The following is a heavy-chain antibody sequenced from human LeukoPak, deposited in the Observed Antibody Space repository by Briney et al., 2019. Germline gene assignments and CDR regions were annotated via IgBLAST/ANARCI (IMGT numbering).Heavy chain of an antibody. CDR3: AKAPLTSCSGVYCYPFDY. CDR2: TSSSDAGT. CDR1: GFTFSTYG. J-gene: IGHJ4*02. Sequence: PGGSLRLSCAASGFTFSTYGMNWVRQAPGKGLEWVSATSSSDAGTYDADSVRGRFTISRDNSKNTLYLQMNSLRAEDAAVYYCAKAPLTSCSGVYCYPFDYWGQGTLVTVSS. V-gene: IGHV3-23*01. D-gene: IGHD2-15*01.